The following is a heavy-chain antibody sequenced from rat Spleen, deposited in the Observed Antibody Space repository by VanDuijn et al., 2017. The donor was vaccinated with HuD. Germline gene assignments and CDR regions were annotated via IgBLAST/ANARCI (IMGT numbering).Heavy chain of an antibody. Sequence: EVQLQESGPGLVKPSQSLSLTCSVTGYSITRDYRWNWIRKFPGNKLEWMGYMNSAGSTKYNPSLKSRISITRDTSKNQFFLQVNSVTTEDTATYYCASLNWEGYFDFWGQGVMVTVSS. CDR1: GYSITRDYR. J-gene: IGHJ2*01. D-gene: IGHD5-1*01. V-gene: IGHV3-3*01. CDR3: ASLNWEGYFDF. CDR2: MNSAGST.